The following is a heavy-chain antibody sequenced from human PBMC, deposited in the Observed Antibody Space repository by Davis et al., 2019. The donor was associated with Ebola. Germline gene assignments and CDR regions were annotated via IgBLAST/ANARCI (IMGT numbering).Heavy chain of an antibody. Sequence: PGGSLRLSCTVSGGSISSYYWSWIRQPPGKGLEWIGYIYYSGSTNYNPSLKSRVTISVDTSKNQFSLKLSSVTAADTAVYYCARDEDFDIWGQGTMVTVSS. J-gene: IGHJ3*02. V-gene: IGHV4-59*01. CDR1: GGSISSYY. CDR3: ARDEDFDI. CDR2: IYYSGST.